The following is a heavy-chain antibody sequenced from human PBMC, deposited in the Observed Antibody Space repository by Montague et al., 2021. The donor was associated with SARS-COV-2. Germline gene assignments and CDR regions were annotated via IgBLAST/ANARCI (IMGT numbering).Heavy chain of an antibody. V-gene: IGHV2-70*01. Sequence: VKPTQTLTLTCTFSGFSLSTSGMCVSWIRQPPGKALEWLALIDWDDDKYYSTSLKTRLTISKDTSKNQVVLTMTNMDPVDTATYYCARMMYDILTGYYIGFDYRGQGTLVTVSS. CDR2: IDWDDDK. CDR3: ARMMYDILTGYYIGFDY. CDR1: GFSLSTSGMC. D-gene: IGHD3-9*01. J-gene: IGHJ4*02.